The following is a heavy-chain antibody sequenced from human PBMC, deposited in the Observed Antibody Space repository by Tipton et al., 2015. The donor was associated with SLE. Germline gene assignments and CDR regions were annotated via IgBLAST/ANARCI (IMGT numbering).Heavy chain of an antibody. CDR3: ARGCSSSTCEPFYFFGMDV. J-gene: IGHJ6*02. V-gene: IGHV4-59*12. CDR1: GGSLSGYY. CDR2: LSYSGST. D-gene: IGHD2-2*01. Sequence: TLSLTCTVSGGSLSGYYWSWIRQSPEKGLEWIGYLSYSGSTNYSPSLESRVTITVDMSKNQFSLRLISVTAADTAVYYCARGCSSSTCEPFYFFGMDVWGQGTTVTVSS.